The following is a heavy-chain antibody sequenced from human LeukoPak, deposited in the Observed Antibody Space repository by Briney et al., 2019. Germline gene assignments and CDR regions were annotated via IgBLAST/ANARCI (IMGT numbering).Heavy chain of an antibody. D-gene: IGHD6-13*01. J-gene: IGHJ4*02. CDR3: ARKRIAAAGSVDY. CDR1: GGSISSSSYY. V-gene: IGHV4-39*07. CDR2: IFYSGST. Sequence: SETLSLTCTVSGGSISSSSYYWGWIRQPPGKGLEWIGSIFYSGSTYYSPSLKSRVTISIDTSKNQFSLKLTSVTAADTAVYYCARKRIAAAGSVDYWGQGTLVTVSS.